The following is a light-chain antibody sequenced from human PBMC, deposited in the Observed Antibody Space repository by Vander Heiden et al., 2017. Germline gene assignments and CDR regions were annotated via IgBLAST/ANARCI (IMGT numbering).Light chain of an antibody. V-gene: IGLV1-47*01. CDR1: ISNIGSNY. CDR3: AAWDDSRSGWV. J-gene: IGLJ3*02. CDR2: RNN. Sequence: QSVLPQPPSASGPPGQRVPLSCSGSISNIGSNYVYWYQQLPGPAPKLLIYRNNQRPSGVPDRFSGSKSGTSASLAISGLRSEDEADYYCAAWDDSRSGWVFGGGTKLTVL.